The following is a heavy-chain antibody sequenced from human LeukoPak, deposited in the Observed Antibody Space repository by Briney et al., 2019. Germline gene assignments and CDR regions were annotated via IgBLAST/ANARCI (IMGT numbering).Heavy chain of an antibody. D-gene: IGHD2-21*02. V-gene: IGHV3-23*01. J-gene: IGHJ4*02. Sequence: GGSLRLSCAASGFTFSSSAMSWVRQVPGKGLEWVSGISASGGSTSYADSVRGRFTISRDNSKNTLYVQMNSLRDEDTAVYYCAKDLGGWGRLGLNDYWGQGTLVTVSS. CDR2: ISASGGST. CDR3: AKDLGGWGRLGLNDY. CDR1: GFTFSSSA.